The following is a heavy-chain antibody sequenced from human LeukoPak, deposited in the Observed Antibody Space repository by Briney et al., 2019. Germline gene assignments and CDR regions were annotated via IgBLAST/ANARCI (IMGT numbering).Heavy chain of an antibody. CDR2: IYYSGST. V-gene: IGHV4-59*01. CDR3: ARGGSYQLLGHYYYYYMDV. Sequence: SETLSLTCTVSGGSISSYYWSWLRQPPGKGLEWIGYIYYSGSTNYNLSLKSRVTISVDTSKNQFSLKLSSVTAADTAVYYCARGGSYQLLGHYYYYYMDVWGKGTTVTVSS. J-gene: IGHJ6*03. CDR1: GGSISSYY. D-gene: IGHD2-2*01.